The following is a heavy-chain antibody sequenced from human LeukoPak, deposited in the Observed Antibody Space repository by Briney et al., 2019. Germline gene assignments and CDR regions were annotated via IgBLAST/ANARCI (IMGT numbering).Heavy chain of an antibody. Sequence: GGSLRLSCVASGFTFYNYAMSWVRQAPGRGLEWASSTAGSGISKDYADSVKGRFTISKDKSKNTLYLQMDNLRAEDTGVCFCARLPTFYYDSGGYHYDYWGQGTLVTVSS. CDR1: GFTFYNYA. J-gene: IGHJ4*02. CDR3: ARLPTFYYDSGGYHYDY. V-gene: IGHV3-23*01. D-gene: IGHD3-22*01. CDR2: TAGSGISK.